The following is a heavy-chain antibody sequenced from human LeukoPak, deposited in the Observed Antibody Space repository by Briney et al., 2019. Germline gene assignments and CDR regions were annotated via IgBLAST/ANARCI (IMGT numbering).Heavy chain of an antibody. J-gene: IGHJ5*02. V-gene: IGHV4-30-2*01. Sequence: TASQTLSLTCAVSGGSISSGGYSWSWIRQPPGKGLEWIGYIYHSGSTYYNPSLKSRVTISVDRSKNQFSLKLSSVTAADTAVYYCAREERYYGSGSYPGYNWFDPWGQGTLVTVSS. CDR1: GGSISSGGYS. CDR3: AREERYYGSGSYPGYNWFDP. D-gene: IGHD3-10*01. CDR2: IYHSGST.